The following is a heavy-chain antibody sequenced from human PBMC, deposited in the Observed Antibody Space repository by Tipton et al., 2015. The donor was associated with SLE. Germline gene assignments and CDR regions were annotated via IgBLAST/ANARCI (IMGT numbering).Heavy chain of an antibody. D-gene: IGHD4/OR15-4a*01. CDR1: GFMFGDYA. Sequence: SLRLSCIASGFMFGDYAMTWVRQGPGKGLEWVANIKQDGSEKYYVDSVKGRFTISRDNAKNSLYLQMNSLRAEDTAVYYCARGGGRGYGVWGQGTQVTVSS. J-gene: IGHJ4*02. CDR3: ARGGGRGYGV. CDR2: IKQDGSEK. V-gene: IGHV3-7*01.